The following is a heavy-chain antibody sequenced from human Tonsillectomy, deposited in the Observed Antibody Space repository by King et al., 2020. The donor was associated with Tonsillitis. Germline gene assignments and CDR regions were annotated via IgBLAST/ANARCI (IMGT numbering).Heavy chain of an antibody. J-gene: IGHJ6*03. V-gene: IGHV5-10-1*03. Sequence: VQLVQSGAEVKKPGESLRISCKGSGFSFTNFWITWVRQMPGNGLEWMGKTDPSDSYVNYSPSFQGHVTISADKSVSTAYLQWSSLKASDTAMYYCARHWDTGAYYPYYYYFMDVWGKGTTVTVSS. CDR3: ARHWDTGAYYPYYYYFMDV. CDR2: TDPSDSYV. CDR1: GFSFTNFW. D-gene: IGHD3-22*01.